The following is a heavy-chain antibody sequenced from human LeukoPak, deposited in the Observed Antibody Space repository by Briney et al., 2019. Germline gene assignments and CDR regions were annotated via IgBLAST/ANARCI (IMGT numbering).Heavy chain of an antibody. J-gene: IGHJ4*02. CDR1: GGSISSSSYY. CDR2: IYYSGST. D-gene: IGHD3-22*01. CDR3: ARDSSGYYTY. Sequence: SETLSLTCTVSGGSISSSSYYWGWIRQPPGKGLEWIGSIYYSGSTYYNPSLKSRVTISVDTSKNQFSLKLSSVTAADTAVYYCARDSSGYYTYWGQGTLVTVSS. V-gene: IGHV4-39*07.